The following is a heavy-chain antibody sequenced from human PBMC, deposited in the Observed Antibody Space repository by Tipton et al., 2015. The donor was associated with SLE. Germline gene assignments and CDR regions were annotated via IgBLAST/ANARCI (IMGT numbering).Heavy chain of an antibody. Sequence: SLRLSCAASGFTFSSYSMNWVRQAPGKGLEWVSSISSSSSYIYYADSVKGRFTVSRDNAKNALYLQMNSLRAEDTAVYHCARDCCGDPFNYWGQGTLVTVSS. D-gene: IGHD2-21*02. CDR3: ARDCCGDPFNY. CDR2: ISSSSSYI. J-gene: IGHJ4*02. CDR1: GFTFSSYS. V-gene: IGHV3-21*01.